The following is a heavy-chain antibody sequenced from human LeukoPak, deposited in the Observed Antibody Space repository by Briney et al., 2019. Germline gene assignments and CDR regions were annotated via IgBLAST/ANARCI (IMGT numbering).Heavy chain of an antibody. Sequence: SGPTLVKPTQTLTLTCSISGYSLSTNGMGVGWIRQPPGKALEWLALIYWDDDKRYRTSLKSRLTITKDTSKTQVVLTMTNMDPVDTATYYCAHSRGGKETGYFDYWGQGTLVTVSS. CDR1: GYSLSTNGMG. V-gene: IGHV2-5*02. D-gene: IGHD4-23*01. J-gene: IGHJ4*02. CDR2: IYWDDDK. CDR3: AHSRGGKETGYFDY.